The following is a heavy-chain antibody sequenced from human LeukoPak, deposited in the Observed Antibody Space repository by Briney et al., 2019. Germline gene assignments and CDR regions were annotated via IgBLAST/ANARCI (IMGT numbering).Heavy chain of an antibody. CDR2: IYHSGST. D-gene: IGHD2-15*01. CDR3: ASQYCSGGSCYSWYAFDI. J-gene: IGHJ3*02. CDR1: GYSISSGYY. V-gene: IGHV4-38-2*02. Sequence: PSETLTLTCTVSGYSISSGYYWGCIRQPPGKGLEWIGSIYHSGSTFYNPSLKSRVTISVDTSKNQFSLKLSSVTAADMAVYYCASQYCSGGSCYSWYAFDIWGQGTMVTVSS.